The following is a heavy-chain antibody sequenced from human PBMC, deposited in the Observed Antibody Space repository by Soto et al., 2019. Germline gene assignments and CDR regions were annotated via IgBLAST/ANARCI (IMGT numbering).Heavy chain of an antibody. J-gene: IGHJ3*02. V-gene: IGHV4-59*01. D-gene: IGHD6-13*01. CDR3: ARGVAAAGTVDDAFDI. Sequence: PSETLSLTCTVSGGSISSYYWSWIRQPPGKGLEWIGYIYYSGSTNYNPSLKSRVTISVDTSKNQFSLKLSSVTAADTAVYYCARGVAAAGTVDDAFDIWGQGTMVTV. CDR2: IYYSGST. CDR1: GGSISSYY.